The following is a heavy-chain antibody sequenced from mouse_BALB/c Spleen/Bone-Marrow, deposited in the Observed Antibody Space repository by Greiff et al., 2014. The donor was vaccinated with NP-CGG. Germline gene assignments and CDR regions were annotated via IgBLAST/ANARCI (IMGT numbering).Heavy chain of an antibody. D-gene: IGHD2-10*02. CDR2: IDPENGDT. V-gene: IGHV14-4*02. CDR3: TPYGNYGWEY. Sequence: VQLQQSGAELVRSGASVKLSCTGSGFNIKDSYIHWVKQRPGKGLEWIGWIDPENGDTEYAPKFQGKATMTADTSSNTAYLQLSSLTSEDTAVYCCTPYGNYGWEYWGQGTSVTVSS. J-gene: IGHJ4*01. CDR1: GFNIKDSY.